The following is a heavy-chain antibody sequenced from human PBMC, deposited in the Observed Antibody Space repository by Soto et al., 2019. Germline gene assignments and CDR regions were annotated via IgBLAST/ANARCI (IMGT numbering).Heavy chain of an antibody. D-gene: IGHD3-22*01. V-gene: IGHV3-9*01. J-gene: IGHJ6*02. CDR1: GFTFDDYA. CDR3: AAARGFDSSGCSGYYYGMDV. CDR2: ITWNSDEI. Sequence: EVQLVESGGGLVQPGRSLRLSCAASGFTFDDYAMHWVRQRPGRGLEWVSGITWNSDEIGYPDSVQGRFSISRDNAKKYLYLQMNSLRPDDTALYYCAAARGFDSSGCSGYYYGMDVWGQGTTVTVSS.